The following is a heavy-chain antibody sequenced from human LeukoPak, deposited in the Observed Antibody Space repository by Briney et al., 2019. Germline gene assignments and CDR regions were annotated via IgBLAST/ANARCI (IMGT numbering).Heavy chain of an antibody. CDR1: GFTFSSFG. V-gene: IGHV3-30*02. CDR2: IRYDGSNK. D-gene: IGHD1-26*01. CDR3: TRESISGHRDFDY. Sequence: GGSLRLSCAASGFTFSSFGMHWVRQAPGKGLEWVAFIRYDGSNKYYADSVKGRFTISRDNSKNTLYLQMNSLRAEDTAVYYCTRESISGHRDFDYWGQGTLVTVSS. J-gene: IGHJ4*02.